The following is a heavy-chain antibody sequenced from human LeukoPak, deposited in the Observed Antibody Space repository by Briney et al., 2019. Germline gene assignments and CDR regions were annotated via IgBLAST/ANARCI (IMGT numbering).Heavy chain of an antibody. Sequence: GGSLRLSCAASGFTFSSYAMSWVRQAPGKGLEWVSVISGSGGSTYYADSVKGRFTISRDNSKNTLYRQMNSLRAEDTAVYYCAKDLYSSGWYRDYFDYWGQGTLVTVSS. V-gene: IGHV3-23*01. CDR1: GFTFSSYA. CDR3: AKDLYSSGWYRDYFDY. CDR2: ISGSGGST. J-gene: IGHJ4*02. D-gene: IGHD6-19*01.